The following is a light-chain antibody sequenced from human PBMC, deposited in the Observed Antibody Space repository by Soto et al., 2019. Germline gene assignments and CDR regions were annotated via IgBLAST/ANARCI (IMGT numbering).Light chain of an antibody. V-gene: IGLV2-23*02. CDR3: CSYAGSSKV. CDR2: EVS. Sequence: QSVLTQPASVSGSPGQSITISCTGTSSDVGSYNPVSWYQQHPGKAPKLMIYEVSKRPSGVSNRFSGSKSGNTASLTISGLQAEDEADYYCCSYAGSSKVFGGGTKVTVL. J-gene: IGLJ3*02. CDR1: SSDVGSYNP.